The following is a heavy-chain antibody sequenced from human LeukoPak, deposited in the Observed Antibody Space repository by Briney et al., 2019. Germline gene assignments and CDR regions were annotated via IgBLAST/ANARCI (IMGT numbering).Heavy chain of an antibody. V-gene: IGHV4-39*07. J-gene: IGHJ6*02. D-gene: IGHD2-15*01. CDR2: IDYSGTT. CDR3: AGEYEIVATFPLRYYYGIDV. Sequence: SETLSLTCTVSGGSVTSSSYFWGWIRRPPGKGLEWIGSIDYSGTTYYNPSLESRVIISVDTSKNQFSLKLSSVTAADTAVYYCAGEYEIVATFPLRYYYGIDVWGQGTTVTVSS. CDR1: GGSVTSSSYF.